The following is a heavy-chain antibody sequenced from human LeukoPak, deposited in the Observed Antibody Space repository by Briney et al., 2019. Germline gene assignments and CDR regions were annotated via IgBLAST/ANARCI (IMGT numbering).Heavy chain of an antibody. CDR1: GFSFGDDA. J-gene: IGHJ5*02. D-gene: IGHD5-12*01. Sequence: GGSLRLSCTASGFSFGDDAMTWVRQAPGKGLEWVGFIRSKTYGGTTEYAASVKGRFTTSRDDSKSIAYLQMNNLKTEDTAVYYCTRDSSGPAVPWGQGTLVTVSS. CDR3: TRDSSGPAVP. V-gene: IGHV3-49*04. CDR2: IRSKTYGGTT.